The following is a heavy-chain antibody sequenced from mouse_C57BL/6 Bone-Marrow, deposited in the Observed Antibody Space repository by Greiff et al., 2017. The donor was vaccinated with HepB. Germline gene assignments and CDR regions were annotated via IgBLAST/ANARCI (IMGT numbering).Heavy chain of an antibody. CDR2: IYPRSGNT. CDR3: ARGPPPTTVVAAPVDV. Sequence: QVQLQQSGAELARPGASVKLSCKASGYTFTSYGISWVKQRTGQGLEWIGEIYPRSGNTYYNEKFKGKATLTADKSSSTAYMELRSLTSEDSAVYFCARGPPPTTVVAAPVDVWGTGTTVTVSS. CDR1: GYTFTSYG. V-gene: IGHV1-81*01. J-gene: IGHJ1*03. D-gene: IGHD1-1*01.